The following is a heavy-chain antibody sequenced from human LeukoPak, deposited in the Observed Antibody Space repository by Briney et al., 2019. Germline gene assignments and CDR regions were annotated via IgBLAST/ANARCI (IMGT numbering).Heavy chain of an antibody. Sequence: GASVKVSCKASGYTFSSYYMQWVRQAPGQGLEWMGIINPVSGSTTYAQKFQGRVTMTRDTSTSTVYMELSSLRSEDTAVYYCATTRAAAGTVPWGGFDYWGQGTLVTVSS. J-gene: IGHJ4*02. CDR3: ATTRAAAGTVPWGGFDY. CDR1: GYTFSSYY. CDR2: INPVSGST. D-gene: IGHD6-13*01. V-gene: IGHV1-46*01.